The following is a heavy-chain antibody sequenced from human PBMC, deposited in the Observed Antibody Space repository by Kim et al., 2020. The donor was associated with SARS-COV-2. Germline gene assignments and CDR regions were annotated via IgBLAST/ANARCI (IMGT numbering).Heavy chain of an antibody. CDR3: ARNEMSDITIFGVVSWKVAFDG. D-gene: IGHD3-3*01. Sequence: SETLSLTCTVSGGSVSSGSYYWSWIRQPPGKGLEWIGYIYYSGSTNYNPSLKSRVTISVDTSKNQFSLKLSSVTAADTAVYYCARNEMSDITIFGVVSWKVAFDGGGQGTMVTVSP. V-gene: IGHV4-61*01. CDR2: IYYSGST. CDR1: GGSVSSGSYY. J-gene: IGHJ3*01.